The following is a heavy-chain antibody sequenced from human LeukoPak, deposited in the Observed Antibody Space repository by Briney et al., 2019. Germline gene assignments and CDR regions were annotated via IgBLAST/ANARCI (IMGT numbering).Heavy chain of an antibody. CDR1: GVTFSGSA. CDR2: FTRKANSYAT. CDR3: TLYDFWSGYYQIYGMDV. D-gene: IGHD3-3*01. V-gene: IGHV3-73*01. J-gene: IGHJ6*02. Sequence: GSLKLSCGASGVTFSGSAMHWVRQASGEGLGWVGRFTRKANSYATAYAASVKGRFTISRDDSKNTAYLQMNSLKTEDTAVYYCTLYDFWSGYYQIYGMDVWGQGTTVTVSS.